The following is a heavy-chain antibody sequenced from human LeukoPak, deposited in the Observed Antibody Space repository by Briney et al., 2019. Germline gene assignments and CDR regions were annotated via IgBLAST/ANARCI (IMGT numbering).Heavy chain of an antibody. CDR2: INWDGGST. Sequence: GESLRLSCAASGFAFNTYRMNWVRQAPGKGPEWVSGINWDGGSTGYADSVKGRFTISRDNAKNSLYLQMNSLRAEDTALYYCARVSGFKRYFDWLLSFDYWGQGTLVTVSS. CDR3: ARVSGFKRYFDWLLSFDY. CDR1: GFAFNTYR. V-gene: IGHV3-20*04. D-gene: IGHD3-9*01. J-gene: IGHJ4*02.